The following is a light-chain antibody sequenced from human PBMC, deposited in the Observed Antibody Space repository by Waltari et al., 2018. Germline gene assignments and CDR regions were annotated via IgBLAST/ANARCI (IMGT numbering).Light chain of an antibody. Sequence: QSALTQPASVSGSPGQSITISCTGASSDFGSYNLVSWYQQHPGKAPKVMIYEVTKRPSGVADRFSGSSAGNTAALTISGLQPEDEADYYCCSYAGSGTLYVVFGGGTKLTVL. CDR1: SSDFGSYNL. CDR2: EVT. V-gene: IGLV2-23*02. J-gene: IGLJ2*01. CDR3: CSYAGSGTLYVV.